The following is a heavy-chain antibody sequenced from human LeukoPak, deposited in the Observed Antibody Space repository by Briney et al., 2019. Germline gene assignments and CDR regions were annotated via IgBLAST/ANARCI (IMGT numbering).Heavy chain of an antibody. CDR1: GYSFTSYW. CDR2: IYPGDSDT. D-gene: IGHD5-18*01. CDR3: ARRVGYSYGPNWFDP. Sequence: GESLKISCKGSGYSFTSYWIGWVRQMPGKGLGWMGIIYPGDSDTRYSPSFQGQVTISADKSISTAYLQWSSLKASDTAMYYCARRVGYSYGPNWFDPWGQGTLVTVSS. V-gene: IGHV5-51*01. J-gene: IGHJ5*02.